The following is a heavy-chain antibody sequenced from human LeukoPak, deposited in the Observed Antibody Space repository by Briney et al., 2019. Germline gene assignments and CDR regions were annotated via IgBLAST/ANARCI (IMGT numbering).Heavy chain of an antibody. CDR1: GYTFSSYA. CDR2: IIPIFGTA. Sequence: SVKVSCKASGYTFSSYAISWVRHAPGQGLEWMGGIIPIFGTANYAQKFQGRVTITADESTSTAYMELSSLRSEDTAVYYCARAKGDGYNLIDYWGQGTLVTVSS. D-gene: IGHD5-24*01. V-gene: IGHV1-69*13. J-gene: IGHJ4*02. CDR3: ARAKGDGYNLIDY.